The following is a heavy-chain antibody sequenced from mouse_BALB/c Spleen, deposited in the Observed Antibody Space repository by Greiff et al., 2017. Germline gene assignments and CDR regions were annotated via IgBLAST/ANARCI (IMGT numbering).Heavy chain of an antibody. V-gene: IGHV1-47*01. CDR3: ARGRYDSAMDY. CDR1: GYPFPPYP. D-gene: IGHD2-14*01. Sequence: QVQLKESGAELVKPGASLRMSSKAFGYPFPPYPLKWMNQNHGKSLEWIGNFLPYNDDTKYNEKFKGKAKLTVEKSSSTVYLELSRLTSDDSAVYYCARGRYDSAMDYWGQGTSVTVSS. CDR2: FLPYNDDT. J-gene: IGHJ4*01.